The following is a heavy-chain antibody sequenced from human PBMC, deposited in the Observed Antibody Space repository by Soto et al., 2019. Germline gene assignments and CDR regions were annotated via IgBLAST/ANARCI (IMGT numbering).Heavy chain of an antibody. J-gene: IGHJ5*01. D-gene: IGHD3-16*01. CDR1: GYTYSNYG. Sequence: QVQLVQSGTEMKKAGASVKVSCKASGYTYSNYGISWVRQAPGQGLEWMGWISDFEADANYEQKFQGRVTMTIDTSTSTAYMELRRLTSDDTAVYYCVRDCDIWGEDWFDSWGQGTLVIVSS. CDR3: VRDCDIWGEDWFDS. V-gene: IGHV1-18*01. CDR2: ISDFEADA.